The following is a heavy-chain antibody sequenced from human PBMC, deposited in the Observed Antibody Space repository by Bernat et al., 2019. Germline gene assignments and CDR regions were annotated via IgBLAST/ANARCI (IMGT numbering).Heavy chain of an antibody. J-gene: IGHJ6*03. CDR2: ISSRDSYT. V-gene: IGHV3-11*05. Sequence: QVQLVESGGGLVKPGGSLRLSCAASGFTFSDYYMSWIRQAPGKGLEWVSYISSRDSYTNYVDSVKGRFTISRDNAKNSLYLQMNSLRAEDTAVYYCARGTSTSAPYMDVWGKGTTVTVSS. CDR1: GFTFSDYY. CDR3: ARGTSTSAPYMDV.